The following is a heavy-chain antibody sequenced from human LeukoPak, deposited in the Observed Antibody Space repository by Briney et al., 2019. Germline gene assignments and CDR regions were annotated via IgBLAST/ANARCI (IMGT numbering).Heavy chain of an antibody. V-gene: IGHV1-46*01. CDR2: INPSGSST. CDR3: ARDNSVGDVAWWFDP. D-gene: IGHD1-26*01. CDR1: GYSVTSHY. J-gene: IGHJ5*02. Sequence: ASVKVSCKASGYSVTSHYMHWVRQAPGQGLEWLGLINPSGSSTLYAQKFQGRVTMTRDMSTTTDYMELSSLRSEDTAVYYCARDNSVGDVAWWFDPWGQGTLVTVSS.